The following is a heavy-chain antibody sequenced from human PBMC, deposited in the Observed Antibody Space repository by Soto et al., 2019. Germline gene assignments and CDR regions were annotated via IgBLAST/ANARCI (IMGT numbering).Heavy chain of an antibody. CDR1: GFSFGGYA. D-gene: IGHD5-12*01. CDR3: AKASTGYTCYDLDY. J-gene: IGHJ4*02. Sequence: EVQLLESGGDLVQPGGSLRLSCAASGFSFGGYAMSWVRQAPGKGLEWVSALSGSGSSTYYSDSVRGRFTISSDNSENTLYLQMNSQRAEDTAVYFCAKASTGYTCYDLDYWGQGTLVTVS. V-gene: IGHV3-23*01. CDR2: LSGSGSST.